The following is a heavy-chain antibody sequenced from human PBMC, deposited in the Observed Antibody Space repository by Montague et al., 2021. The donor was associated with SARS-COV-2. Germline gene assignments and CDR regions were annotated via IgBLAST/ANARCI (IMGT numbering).Heavy chain of an antibody. CDR1: GGSISTYY. J-gene: IGHJ4*02. Sequence: SETLSLTCTVSGGSISTYYWSWIRQPPGKGLEWIGYIYYSGSTNYSPSLKSRVTISVDTSKNQFSLKLSSVTAADTAVYYCARDVRYYYDQWGQGILVTVSS. V-gene: IGHV4-59*12. D-gene: IGHD3-10*01. CDR2: IYYSGST. CDR3: ARDVRYYYDQ.